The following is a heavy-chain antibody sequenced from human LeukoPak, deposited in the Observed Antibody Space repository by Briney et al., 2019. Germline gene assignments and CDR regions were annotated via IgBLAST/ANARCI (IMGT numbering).Heavy chain of an antibody. CDR1: GFTFSSYE. D-gene: IGHD3-10*01. CDR2: ISSSGSTI. V-gene: IGHV3-48*03. CDR3: ATRDSRGVHY. J-gene: IGHJ4*02. Sequence: GGSLRLSCAASGFTFSSYEMNWVRQAPGKGLEWVSYISSSGSTIYYADSVKGRFTISRDNAKNSLYLQMNSLRAEDTAVYYCATRDSRGVHYWGQGTLVTVAS.